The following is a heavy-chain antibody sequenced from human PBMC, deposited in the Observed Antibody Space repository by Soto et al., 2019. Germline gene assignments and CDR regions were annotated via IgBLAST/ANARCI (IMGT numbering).Heavy chain of an antibody. J-gene: IGHJ6*02. V-gene: IGHV1-2*04. Sequence: VKVSCKASGYSFTDYHIHWVRQAPGQGLEWLGRINPKSGGTSTAQKFQGWVTMTTDTSISTASMELTRLTSDDTAIYYCARGDSTDCSNGVCSFFYNHDMDVWGQGTTVTVSS. D-gene: IGHD2-8*01. CDR2: INPKSGGT. CDR3: ARGDSTDCSNGVCSFFYNHDMDV. CDR1: GYSFTDYH.